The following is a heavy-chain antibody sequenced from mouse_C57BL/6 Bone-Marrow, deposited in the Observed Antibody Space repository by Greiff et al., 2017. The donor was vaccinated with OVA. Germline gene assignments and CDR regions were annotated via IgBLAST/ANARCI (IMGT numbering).Heavy chain of an antibody. J-gene: IGHJ1*03. D-gene: IGHD2-3*01. Sequence: EVQRVESGGGLVQPKGSLKLSCAASGFSFNTYAMNWVRQAPGKGLEWVARIRSKSNNYATYYADSVKDRFTISRDDSERMLYLQMNNLKTEDTAMYYCVRHDVYWYFDVWGTGTTVTVSS. CDR1: GFSFNTYA. CDR3: VRHDVYWYFDV. CDR2: IRSKSNNYAT. V-gene: IGHV10-1*01.